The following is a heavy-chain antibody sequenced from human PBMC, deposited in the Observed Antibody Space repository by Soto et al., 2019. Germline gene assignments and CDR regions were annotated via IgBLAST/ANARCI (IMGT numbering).Heavy chain of an antibody. CDR3: ARVGRAAFDY. CDR2: IYYSGST. J-gene: IGHJ4*02. CDR1: GGSISSGGYY. D-gene: IGHD3-10*01. Sequence: SETLSLTCTVSGGSISSGGYYWSWIRQHPGKGLEWIGYIYYSGSTYYNPSLKSRVTISVDTSKNQFSLKLSSVTAADTAVYYCARVGRAAFDYWGQGTLVTVSS. V-gene: IGHV4-31*03.